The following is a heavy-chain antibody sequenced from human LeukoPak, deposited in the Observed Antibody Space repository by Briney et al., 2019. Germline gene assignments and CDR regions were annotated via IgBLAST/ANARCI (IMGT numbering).Heavy chain of an antibody. CDR1: GGSISSYY. V-gene: IGHV4-59*01. Sequence: SETLSLTCTVSGGSISSYYWSWIRQPPGKGLEWIGYISYSGSTNYNPSLKSRVTISIDTSKNQFSLKLRSVTAADTAVYYCASLNTYGYNYFDYWGQGTLVTVSS. J-gene: IGHJ4*02. CDR3: ASLNTYGYNYFDY. D-gene: IGHD5-18*01. CDR2: ISYSGST.